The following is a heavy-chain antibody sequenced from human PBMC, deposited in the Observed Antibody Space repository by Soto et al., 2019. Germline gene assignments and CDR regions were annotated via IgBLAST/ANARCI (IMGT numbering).Heavy chain of an antibody. D-gene: IGHD6-19*01. CDR3: ARHVQWLVTFDY. J-gene: IGHJ4*02. Sequence: QVQLQESGPGLVKPSETLSLTCTVSGGSISSYYWSWIRQPPGKGLEWIGYIYYSGSTNYNPSLKDRVTISVDPSKNQFSLKLSSVTAADTAVYCCARHVQWLVTFDYWGQGTLVTVSS. CDR2: IYYSGST. V-gene: IGHV4-59*08. CDR1: GGSISSYY.